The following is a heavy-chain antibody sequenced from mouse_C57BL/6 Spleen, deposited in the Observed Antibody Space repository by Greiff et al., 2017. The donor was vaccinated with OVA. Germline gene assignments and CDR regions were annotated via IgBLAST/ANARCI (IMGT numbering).Heavy chain of an antibody. CDR2: IRLKSDNYAT. V-gene: IGHV6-3*01. D-gene: IGHD3-1*01. Sequence: EVKVEESGGGLVQPGGSMKLSCVASGFTFSNYWMNWVRQSPEKGLEWVAQIRLKSDNYATHYAESVKGRFTISRDASKSSVYLQMNNLRAEDTGIYYCTGSSYYYAMDYWGQGTSVTVSS. CDR3: TGSSYYYAMDY. J-gene: IGHJ4*01. CDR1: GFTFSNYW.